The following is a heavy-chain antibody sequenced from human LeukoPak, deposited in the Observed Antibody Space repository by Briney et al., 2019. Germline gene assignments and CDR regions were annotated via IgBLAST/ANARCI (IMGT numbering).Heavy chain of an antibody. J-gene: IGHJ4*02. CDR2: INHSGST. CDR3: ARKNQVPAARDY. V-gene: IGHV4-34*01. D-gene: IGHD2-2*01. CDR1: GGSFSGYY. Sequence: SETLSLTCAVYGGSFSGYYWSWIRQPPGKGLEWIGEINHSGSTNYNPSLKSRVTISVDTSKNQFSLKLSSVTAADTAVYYCARKNQVPAARDYWGQGTLVTVSS.